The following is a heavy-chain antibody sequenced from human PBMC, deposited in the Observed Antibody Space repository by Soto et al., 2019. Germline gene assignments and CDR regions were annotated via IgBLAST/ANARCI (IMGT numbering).Heavy chain of an antibody. Sequence: GGSLRLSCAASGFTFSRYTMNWVRQTPGKGLEWVSYISSGSLSIYYAESVKGRFTVSRDNAKNSLFLQMNSLIDEDTAVYYCARGGSSSDNGMDVWGQGTTVTV. CDR3: ARGGSSSDNGMDV. V-gene: IGHV3-48*02. J-gene: IGHJ6*02. CDR1: GFTFSRYT. CDR2: ISSGSLSI. D-gene: IGHD3-16*01.